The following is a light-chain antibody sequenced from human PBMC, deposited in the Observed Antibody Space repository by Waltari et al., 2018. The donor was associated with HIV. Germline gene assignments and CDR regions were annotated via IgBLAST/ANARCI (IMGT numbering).Light chain of an antibody. J-gene: IGKJ3*01. CDR2: GAS. Sequence: DIQMTQSPSSLSASVGARVTIPCRASQGIENFLNWYQQKPGQAPKLLIYGASSLPSGVPSRFSGSGSGTYFTLTISSLQSEDFATYYCHQTYSAPFTFGPGTRVDI. CDR1: QGIENF. V-gene: IGKV1-39*01. CDR3: HQTYSAPFT.